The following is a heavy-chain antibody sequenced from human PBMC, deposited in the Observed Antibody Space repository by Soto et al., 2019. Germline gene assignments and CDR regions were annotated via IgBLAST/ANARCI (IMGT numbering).Heavy chain of an antibody. J-gene: IGHJ4*02. CDR1: GYTFIHYY. CDR2: IDPKGGST. CDR3: ARALLQGHF. D-gene: IGHD3-3*02. Sequence: QVQLVQSGAEVKKPGASVKVSCKASGYTFIHYYIHWVRQAPEQGLEWMAIIDPKGGSTNSAQKFRGRVTVTSDTSTTTVAVEVNRLGSDDTAVYFCARALLQGHFWGQGTLVTVSS. V-gene: IGHV1-46*01.